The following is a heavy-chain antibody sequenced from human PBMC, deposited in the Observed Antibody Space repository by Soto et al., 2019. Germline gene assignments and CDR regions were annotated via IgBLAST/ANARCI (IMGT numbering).Heavy chain of an antibody. V-gene: IGHV4-59*08. D-gene: IGHD1-26*01. CDR2: IYYSGST. CDR3: AGRISSLGPDY. Sequence: SETLSLTCTVSGGSISSYYWSWIRQPPGKGLEWIGYIYYSGSTNYNPSLKSRVTISVDTSKNQFSLKLSSVTAADTAVYYCAGRISSLGPDYWGQGTLVTVSS. J-gene: IGHJ4*02. CDR1: GGSISSYY.